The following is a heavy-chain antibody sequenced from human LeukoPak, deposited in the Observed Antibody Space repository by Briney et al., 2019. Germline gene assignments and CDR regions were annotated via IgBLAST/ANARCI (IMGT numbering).Heavy chain of an antibody. CDR1: GGTFNSYA. V-gene: IGHV1-69*13. D-gene: IGHD3-22*01. CDR3: ARHSGYHSTMYLDY. Sequence: ASVKVSCKTSGGTFNSYAISWVRQAPGQGLEWMGGITAIFRTTNYAQKFQGRVTITADESMSTVYMELSSLRSEDAAVYYCARHSGYHSTMYLDYWGQGTLVTVSS. CDR2: ITAIFRTT. J-gene: IGHJ4*02.